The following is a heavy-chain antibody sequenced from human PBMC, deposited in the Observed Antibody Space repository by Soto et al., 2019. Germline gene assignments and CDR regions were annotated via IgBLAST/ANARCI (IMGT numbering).Heavy chain of an antibody. CDR2: IYDGANT. CDR3: AGGFFFPWGSFSSLDF. J-gene: IGHJ4*02. D-gene: IGHD3-16*01. CDR1: GGSISGYY. Sequence: QVQLQESGPGLVKPSETLSLTCTVSGGSISGYYWSWIRQPPGKGLEWIGFIYDGANTNYNPSLKGGATIPLGPSGNRFPRGLSVVTLADPAFYYWAGGFFFPWGSFSSLDFWARGPLAPFSS. V-gene: IGHV4-59*01.